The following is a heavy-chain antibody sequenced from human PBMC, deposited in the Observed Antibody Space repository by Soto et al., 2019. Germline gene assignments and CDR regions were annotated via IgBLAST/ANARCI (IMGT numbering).Heavy chain of an antibody. D-gene: IGHD5-18*01. CDR1: GGTLSSYT. V-gene: IGHV1-69*02. CDR3: ARTRGRLRGYSYGVAFDY. CDR2: IIPILGIA. Sequence: AVKVSCKASGGTLSSYTISWVRQAPGQGLEWMGRIIPILGIANYAQKFQGRVTITADKSTSTAYMELSSLRSEDTAVYYCARTRGRLRGYSYGVAFDYWGQGTLVTASS. J-gene: IGHJ4*02.